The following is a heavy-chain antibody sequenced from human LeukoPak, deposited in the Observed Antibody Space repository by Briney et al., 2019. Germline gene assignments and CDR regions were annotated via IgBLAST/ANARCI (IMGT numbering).Heavy chain of an antibody. CDR2: INPSGGST. Sequence: ASVNVSCKASGYTFTSYYMHWVRQAPGQGLQWMGIINPSGGSTSYAQKFQGRVTMTRDTSTSTVYMELSGLRSEDTAVYYCARDVGLSYYFDYWGQGTLVTVSS. V-gene: IGHV1-46*01. CDR3: ARDVGLSYYFDY. J-gene: IGHJ4*02. D-gene: IGHD3-16*01. CDR1: GYTFTSYY.